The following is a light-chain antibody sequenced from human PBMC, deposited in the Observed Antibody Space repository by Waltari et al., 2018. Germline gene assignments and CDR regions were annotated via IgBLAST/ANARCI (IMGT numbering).Light chain of an antibody. CDR3: SSFTSSTTWV. V-gene: IGLV2-14*03. Sequence: QSALTQPASVSGSPGPSNTISCIGTSSDIGAYDYVSLYQQTPGKAPKLLIYDVTQWPSGISNRFSGSKSGNTASLTISGLQTEDEAHYYCSSFTSSTTWVFGGGTKVTVL. CDR2: DVT. J-gene: IGLJ3*02. CDR1: SSDIGAYDY.